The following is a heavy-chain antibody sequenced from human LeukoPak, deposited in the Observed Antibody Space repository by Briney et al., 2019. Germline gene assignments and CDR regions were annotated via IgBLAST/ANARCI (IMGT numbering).Heavy chain of an antibody. CDR1: GFTFSSYE. CDR2: ISGSGGST. D-gene: IGHD3-22*01. V-gene: IGHV3-23*01. Sequence: PVGSLRLSCAASGFTFSSYEMNWVRQAPGKGLEWVSAISGSGGSTYYADSVKGRFTISRDNSKNTLYLQMNSLRAEDTAVYYCAKGDIVVVYDYWGQGTLVTVSS. J-gene: IGHJ4*02. CDR3: AKGDIVVVYDY.